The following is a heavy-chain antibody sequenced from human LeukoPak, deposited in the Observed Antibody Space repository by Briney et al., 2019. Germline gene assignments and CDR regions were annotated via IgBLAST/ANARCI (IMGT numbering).Heavy chain of an antibody. V-gene: IGHV3-30-3*01. J-gene: IGHJ6*02. CDR3: AKDGNSNYDV. D-gene: IGHD4-11*01. CDR1: GFTFNTYA. CDR2: IAYDGNNI. Sequence: GGSLRLSCAASGFTFNTYAMHWVRQAPGKGLEWVAVIAYDGNNIYYADSVKGRFTVSRDNTKNTLFLQMNSLRAEDTAVYYCAKDGNSNYDVWGQGTTVTVSS.